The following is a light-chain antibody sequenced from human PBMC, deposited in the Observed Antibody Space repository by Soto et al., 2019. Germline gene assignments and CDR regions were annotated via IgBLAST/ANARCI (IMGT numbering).Light chain of an antibody. CDR2: EDT. CDR1: SGSIASYY. J-gene: IGLJ3*02. Sequence: NFMLTQPLSVSESPGKTVTISCTRSSGSIASYYVQWYQQRPGSSPTTVIYEDTQRPSGVPDRFSGSIDSSSNSASLTISGLKTEDEADYYCQSYDSSNSWVFGGGTKLTVL. V-gene: IGLV6-57*01. CDR3: QSYDSSNSWV.